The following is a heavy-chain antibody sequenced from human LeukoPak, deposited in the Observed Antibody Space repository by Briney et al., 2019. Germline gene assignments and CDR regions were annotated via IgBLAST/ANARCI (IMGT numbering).Heavy chain of an antibody. J-gene: IGHJ4*02. Sequence: SETLSLTCAVYGGSFSGYYWSWIRQPPGKGLEWIGEINHSGSTNYNPSLKSRVTISVDTSKNQFSLKLSSVTAADTAVYYCARELGPIVGATYYFDYWGQGTLVTVSS. D-gene: IGHD1-26*01. CDR3: ARELGPIVGATYYFDY. V-gene: IGHV4-34*01. CDR1: GGSFSGYY. CDR2: INHSGST.